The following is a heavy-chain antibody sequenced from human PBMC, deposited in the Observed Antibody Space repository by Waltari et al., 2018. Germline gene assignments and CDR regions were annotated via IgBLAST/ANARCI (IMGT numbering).Heavy chain of an antibody. V-gene: IGHV3-7*02. Sequence: EAQLVESGGGLVQPGGSLSPPGAASGAPANNHRLTWVRQAPGKGLEWVANIKQDGSEKYYVDSVKGRFTISRDNTENSLYLEMDNLRAEDTAVYYCASRYCSIINCYIASYMSFDIWGQGTMVTVSS. D-gene: IGHD2-2*02. CDR2: IKQDGSEK. CDR3: ASRYCSIINCYIASYMSFDI. J-gene: IGHJ3*02. CDR1: GAPANNHR.